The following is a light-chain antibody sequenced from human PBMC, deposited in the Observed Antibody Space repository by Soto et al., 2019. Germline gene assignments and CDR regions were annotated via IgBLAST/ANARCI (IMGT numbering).Light chain of an antibody. Sequence: QSVLTQPPSASATPGQRVTISCSGSNSNIGTNTVNWYQQLPGTAPRLLIYTNNQRPSGVPQRFSASKSGTSASLAITGLQVEDEGNYYCQSYDNRLRAVFGSGTKV. CDR2: TNN. J-gene: IGLJ1*01. CDR3: QSYDNRLRAV. V-gene: IGLV1-44*01. CDR1: NSNIGTNT.